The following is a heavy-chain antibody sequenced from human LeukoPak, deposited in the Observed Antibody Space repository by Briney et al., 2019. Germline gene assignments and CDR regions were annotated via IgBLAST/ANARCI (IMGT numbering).Heavy chain of an antibody. Sequence: GGSLRLSCAASGFTFSSHWMSWVRQAPGKGLEWVSGINWDGGSTGYADSVKGRFTISRDNAKKSLYLQMNSLRAEDTAFYYCSRERVAAHRSYYFDYWGQGTLVTVSS. V-gene: IGHV3-20*04. CDR1: GFTFSSHW. J-gene: IGHJ4*02. CDR3: SRERVAAHRSYYFDY. CDR2: INWDGGST. D-gene: IGHD2-15*01.